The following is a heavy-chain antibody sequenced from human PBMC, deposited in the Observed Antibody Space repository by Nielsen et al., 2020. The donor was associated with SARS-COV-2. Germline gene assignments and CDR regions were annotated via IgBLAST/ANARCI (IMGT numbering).Heavy chain of an antibody. V-gene: IGHV3-30*03. CDR2: ISYDGSNK. CDR1: GFTFSSYG. CDR3: TGGVGRYYFDY. J-gene: IGHJ4*02. Sequence: SLKISCAASGFTFSSYGMHWVRQAPGKGLEWVAVISYDGSNKYYADSVKGRFTISRDESKNTLYLQMNSLRAEDTAVYYCTGGVGRYYFDYWGQGTLVTVSS. D-gene: IGHD3-16*01.